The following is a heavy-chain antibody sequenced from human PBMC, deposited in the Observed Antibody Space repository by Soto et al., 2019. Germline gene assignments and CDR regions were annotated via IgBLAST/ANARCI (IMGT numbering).Heavy chain of an antibody. Sequence: PGGSLRLSCAASGFTFSRYGMHWVRQAPGKGLDWVAVISYNGNTKSYADSVKGRFTISRDNSKNTLYLQMNSLRVEDTAVYYCAKDPGWSASSPGYWGQGTLVTVSS. D-gene: IGHD6-19*01. CDR2: ISYNGNTK. CDR1: GFTFSRYG. CDR3: AKDPGWSASSPGY. J-gene: IGHJ4*02. V-gene: IGHV3-30*18.